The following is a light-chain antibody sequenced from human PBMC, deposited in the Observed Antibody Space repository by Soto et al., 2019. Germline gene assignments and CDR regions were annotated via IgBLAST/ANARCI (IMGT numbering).Light chain of an antibody. CDR3: QSYDSSLSGSCV. V-gene: IGLV1-40*01. J-gene: IGLJ1*01. CDR1: SFNIGAGYD. Sequence: QSVLTQPPSVSGAPGQRVTISCTGSSFNIGAGYDVHWYQQLPGTAPNLLIYGNSNRPSGVPDRFSGSKSGTSASLAITGLQAEDEADYYCQSYDSSLSGSCVFGTGTKVTVL. CDR2: GNS.